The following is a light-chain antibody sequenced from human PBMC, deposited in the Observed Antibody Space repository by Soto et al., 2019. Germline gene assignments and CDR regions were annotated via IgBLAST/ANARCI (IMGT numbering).Light chain of an antibody. J-gene: IGKJ1*01. CDR2: DAS. CDR3: LQYSTYSRT. CDR1: QSISSW. Sequence: DIQMTQSPSTLSASVGDRVTITCRASQSISSWLAWYQQKPGKAPNLLIYDASTLESGVPSRFSGSGSGTDFTLTISSLQPDDFATYYCLQYSTYSRTFGQGTKVEIK. V-gene: IGKV1-5*01.